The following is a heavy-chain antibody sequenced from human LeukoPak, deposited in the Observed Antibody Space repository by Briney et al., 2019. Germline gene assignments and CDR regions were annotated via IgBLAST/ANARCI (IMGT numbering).Heavy chain of an antibody. D-gene: IGHD6-19*01. V-gene: IGHV4-4*07. Sequence: SETLSLTCTASGGSISSYYWSWIRQPAGKGLEWIGRMSSSGISTYSPSLKSRVTISIDTSRNQFSMNLNSVTAADTAVYYCAKGAGPPWFDPWGQGTLVTVSS. J-gene: IGHJ5*02. CDR2: MSSSGIS. CDR1: GGSISSYY. CDR3: AKGAGPPWFDP.